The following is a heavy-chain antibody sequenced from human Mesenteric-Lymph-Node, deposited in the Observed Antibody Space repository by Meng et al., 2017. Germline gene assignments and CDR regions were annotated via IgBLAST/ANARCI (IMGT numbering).Heavy chain of an antibody. Sequence: VQLGESGRGLVQPGWSLCLSSAASGFTFGSYWMHWVRQAPGKGLVWVSRINSDGSSTSYADSVKGRFTISRDNAKNTLYLQMNSLRAEDTVVYYCAKDLATVADWGQGTLVTVSS. CDR2: INSDGSST. D-gene: IGHD4-23*01. V-gene: IGHV3-74*01. J-gene: IGHJ4*02. CDR3: AKDLATVAD. CDR1: GFTFGSYW.